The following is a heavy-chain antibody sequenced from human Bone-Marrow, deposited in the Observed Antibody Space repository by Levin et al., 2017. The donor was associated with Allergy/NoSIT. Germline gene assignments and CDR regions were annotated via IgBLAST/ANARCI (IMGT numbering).Heavy chain of an antibody. CDR1: GGSFSGYY. J-gene: IGHJ4*02. V-gene: IGHV4-34*01. Sequence: SETLSLTCAVYGGSFSGYYWSWIRQPPGKGLEWIGEINHSGSTNYNPSLKSRVTISVDTSKNQFSLKLSSVTAADTAVYYCATSQEDIAAARHTRFDYWGQGTLVTVSS. CDR3: ATSQEDIAAARHTRFDY. CDR2: INHSGST. D-gene: IGHD6-13*01.